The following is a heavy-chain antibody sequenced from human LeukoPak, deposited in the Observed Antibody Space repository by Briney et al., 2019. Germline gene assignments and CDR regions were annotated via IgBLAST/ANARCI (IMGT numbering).Heavy chain of an antibody. CDR2: ISWNSGSI. CDR3: AKDGAPLRFLEWLSYGMDV. CDR1: GFTFDDYA. D-gene: IGHD3-3*01. V-gene: IGHV3-9*01. J-gene: IGHJ6*02. Sequence: PGGSLRLSCAASGFTFDDYAMHCVRQAPGKGLEWVSGISWNSGSIGYADSVKGQFTISRDNAKNSLYLQMNSLRAEDTALYYCAKDGAPLRFLEWLSYGMDVWGQGTTVTVSS.